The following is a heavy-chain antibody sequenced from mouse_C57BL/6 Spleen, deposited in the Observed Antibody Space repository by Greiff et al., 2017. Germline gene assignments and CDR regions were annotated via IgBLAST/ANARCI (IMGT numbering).Heavy chain of an antibody. D-gene: IGHD2-14*01. J-gene: IGHJ2*01. CDR1: GFTFSDAW. V-gene: IGHV6-6*01. CDR3: TRRYRNGLDY. Sequence: EVLLVESGGGLVHPGGSMKLSCAASGFTFSDAWMDWVRQSPGKGLEWVAEIGNKANNHATYYAEAVKGRLTISRDDSKSRVYLQMNSLRAEDTGTYYCTRRYRNGLDYWGQGTTLTVSS. CDR2: IGNKANNHAT.